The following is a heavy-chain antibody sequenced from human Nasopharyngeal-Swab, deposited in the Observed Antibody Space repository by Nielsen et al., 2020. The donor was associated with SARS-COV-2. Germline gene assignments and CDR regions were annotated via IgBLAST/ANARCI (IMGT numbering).Heavy chain of an antibody. D-gene: IGHD3-3*02. Sequence: SVTVSRKGSDNSFFPFGVPWVRPAPGQGLEWMGWIRPSSDLVYYAPNLQARVTLTTDTFTGTAYMELRGLKSDDSAIYFCAGGIFYWGQGTLVTVSS. V-gene: IGHV1-18*01. CDR3: AGGIFY. CDR2: IRPSSDLV. J-gene: IGHJ4*02. CDR1: DNSFFPFG.